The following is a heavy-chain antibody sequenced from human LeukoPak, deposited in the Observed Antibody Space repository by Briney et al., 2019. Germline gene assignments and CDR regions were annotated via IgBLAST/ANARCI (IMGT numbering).Heavy chain of an antibody. D-gene: IGHD1-1*01. Sequence: SETLSLTCTVSGGSISSSSYYWGWIRQPPGKGLEWIGSIYYSGSTYYNPSLKSRVTISVDTSKNQFSLKLSSVTAADTAVYYCARGKGPNRLECDAFDIWGQGTMVTVSS. CDR3: ARGKGPNRLECDAFDI. V-gene: IGHV4-39*07. J-gene: IGHJ3*02. CDR2: IYYSGST. CDR1: GGSISSSSYY.